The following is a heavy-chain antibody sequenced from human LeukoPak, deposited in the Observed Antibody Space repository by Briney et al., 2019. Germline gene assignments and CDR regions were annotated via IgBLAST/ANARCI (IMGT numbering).Heavy chain of an antibody. V-gene: IGHV3-48*02. J-gene: IGHJ3*02. CDR1: GFTFSSYS. CDR2: ISSGSSTI. Sequence: GGSLRLSCAASGFTFSSYSMNWVRHAPGMGLEWVSYISSGSSTIYYADSVKGRFTISRDNAKNSLYLQMNSLRDEDTAVYYCARDNLNCGGDCFSSRAFDIWGQGTMVTVSS. D-gene: IGHD2-21*02. CDR3: ARDNLNCGGDCFSSRAFDI.